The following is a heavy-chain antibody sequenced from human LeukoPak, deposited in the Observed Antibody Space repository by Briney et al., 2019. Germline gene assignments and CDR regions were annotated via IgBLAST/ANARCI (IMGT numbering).Heavy chain of an antibody. J-gene: IGHJ4*02. CDR1: GGSISSGGYY. CDR2: IYYSGST. Sequence: SSQTLSLTCTVSGGSISSGGYYWSWIRQHPGKGLEWIGYIYYSGSTYYNPSLKSRVTISVDTSKNQFSLKLSSVTAADTAVYYCARAPYSSSWYVQDYWGQGTLVTVSS. D-gene: IGHD6-13*01. V-gene: IGHV4-31*03. CDR3: ARAPYSSSWYVQDY.